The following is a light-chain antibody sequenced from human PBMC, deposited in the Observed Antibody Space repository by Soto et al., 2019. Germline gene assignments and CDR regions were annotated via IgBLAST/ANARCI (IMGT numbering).Light chain of an antibody. Sequence: DIPVTQSRSPLSASVGDSVTXTARASQGINNYLAWYQQKPGKVPRLLIYAASTLQSGVPSRFSGSGSGTDFTLTISSLQPEDVATYYCQKYNSAVDTFGGGTKVDNK. CDR3: QKYNSAVDT. CDR2: AAS. V-gene: IGKV1-27*01. CDR1: QGINNY. J-gene: IGKJ4*01.